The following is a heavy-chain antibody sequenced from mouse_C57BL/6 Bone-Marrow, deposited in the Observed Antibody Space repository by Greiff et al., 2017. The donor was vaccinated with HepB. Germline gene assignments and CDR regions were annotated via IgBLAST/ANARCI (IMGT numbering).Heavy chain of an antibody. CDR3: AIYWYFDV. CDR2: IYPGDGDT. Sequence: QVQLQQSGPELVKPGASVKISCKASGYAFSSSWMNWVKQRPGKGLEWIGRIYPGDGDTNYNGKFKGKATLTADKSSSTAYMQLSSLTSEDSVVYFCAIYWYFDVWGTGTTVTVSS. V-gene: IGHV1-82*01. J-gene: IGHJ1*03. CDR1: GYAFSSSW.